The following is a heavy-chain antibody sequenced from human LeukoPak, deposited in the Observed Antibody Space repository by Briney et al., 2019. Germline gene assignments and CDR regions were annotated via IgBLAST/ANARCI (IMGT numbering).Heavy chain of an antibody. V-gene: IGHV1-8*03. CDR1: GCTFTSLD. CDR2: MNPKNGNT. J-gene: IGHJ3*02. Sequence: ASVKVSCKASGCTFTSLDISWVRQANGQGLEWLGWMNPKNGNTGYAQKFRGRVTITRDTSESIAYMELSGLRSDDTAVYYCARMHPGYKSAFLRAFDMWGQGTMVIVSS. D-gene: IGHD1-14*01. CDR3: ARMHPGYKSAFLRAFDM.